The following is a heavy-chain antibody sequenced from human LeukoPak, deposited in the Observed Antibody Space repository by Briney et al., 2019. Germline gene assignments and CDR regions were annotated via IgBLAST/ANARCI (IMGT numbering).Heavy chain of an antibody. V-gene: IGHV3-48*03. CDR3: ARDKSGSYDRYMDV. CDR1: GFTFSSYE. J-gene: IGHJ6*03. D-gene: IGHD1-26*01. CDR2: ISSSGSTI. Sequence: PGGSLRLSCAASGFTFSSYEMNWVRQAPGKGLEWVSYISSSGSTIYYADSVKGRFTISRDNAKNSLYLQMNSLRAEDTAVYYCARDKSGSYDRYMDVWGTGTTVTVSS.